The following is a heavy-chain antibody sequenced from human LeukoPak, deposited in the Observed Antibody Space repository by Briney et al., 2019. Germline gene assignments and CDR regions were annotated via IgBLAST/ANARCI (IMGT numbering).Heavy chain of an antibody. CDR2: VSASSDI. CDR1: GFTFSSYT. CDR3: ARDALHTAHFDY. Sequence: GGSLRLSRAASGFTFSSYTMNWVRQAPGKGLQWVSTVSASSDIHYSDSVKGRFTISRDNARNSLYLQMNSLRDEDTAVYYCARDALHTAHFDYWGQGTMVTVSS. V-gene: IGHV3-48*02. D-gene: IGHD5-18*01. J-gene: IGHJ4*02.